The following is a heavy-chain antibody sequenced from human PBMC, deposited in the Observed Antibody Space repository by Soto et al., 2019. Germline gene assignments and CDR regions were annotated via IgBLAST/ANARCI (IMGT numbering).Heavy chain of an antibody. J-gene: IGHJ4*02. CDR1: GGSISTYY. CDR2: IYYGGSA. D-gene: IGHD2-8*01. Sequence: SETLSLTCTVSGGSISTYYWSWIRQPPGKGLEWIGYIYYGGSADYNPSLKSRVTISVDTSKKQFSLELSSVTAADTAVYYCARGGHCANGVCSALDYWGQGTLVTVSS. V-gene: IGHV4-59*08. CDR3: ARGGHCANGVCSALDY.